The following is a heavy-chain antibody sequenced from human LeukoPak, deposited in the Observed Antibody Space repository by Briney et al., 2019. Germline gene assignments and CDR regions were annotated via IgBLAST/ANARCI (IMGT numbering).Heavy chain of an antibody. CDR2: IYYSGST. V-gene: IGHV4-31*03. CDR3: ARVIGFGEGFDP. CDR1: GGSISSGGYY. D-gene: IGHD3-10*01. Sequence: PSETLSLTCTVSGGSISSGGYYWSWIRQHPGKGLEWIGYIYYSGSTYYNPSLKSRVTISVDTSKNQFSLKLSSVTAADTAVYYCARVIGFGEGFDPWGQGTLVTVSS. J-gene: IGHJ5*02.